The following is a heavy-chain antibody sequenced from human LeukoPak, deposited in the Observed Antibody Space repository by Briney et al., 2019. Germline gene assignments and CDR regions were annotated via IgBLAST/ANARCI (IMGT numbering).Heavy chain of an antibody. CDR3: ATQPIWGIYRPFDY. V-gene: IGHV4-34*01. J-gene: IGHJ4*02. Sequence: SETLSLTCAVYGGSFSGYFWSWIRQAPGKGLEWIGEISHGGSTNYNPSLKSRVTISVDTSKNQISLRLSSVTAADTAVYYCATQPIWGIYRPFDYGGQGTLVTVSS. D-gene: IGHD3-16*02. CDR2: ISHGGST. CDR1: GGSFSGYF.